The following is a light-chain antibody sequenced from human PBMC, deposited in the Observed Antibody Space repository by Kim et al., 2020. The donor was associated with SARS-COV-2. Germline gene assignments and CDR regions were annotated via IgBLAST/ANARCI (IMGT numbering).Light chain of an antibody. CDR1: QSVGNS. V-gene: IGKV3-11*01. CDR3: QQRYNWPLT. Sequence: EFVLTQSPATLSLSPGERATLSCRASQSVGNSLAWFQQKPGQAPRLLIFETSNRATGIPARFSGSGSGTGFTLTISSLEPEDFAVYYCQQRYNWPLTFGGGTKVDIK. J-gene: IGKJ4*01. CDR2: ETS.